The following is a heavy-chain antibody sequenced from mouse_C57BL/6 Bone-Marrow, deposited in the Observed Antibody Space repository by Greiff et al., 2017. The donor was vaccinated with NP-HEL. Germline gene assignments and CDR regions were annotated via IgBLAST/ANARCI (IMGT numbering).Heavy chain of an antibody. Sequence: EVMLVESGGGLVQPKGSLKLSCAASGFSFTTYALNWVRQAPGKGLEWVARIRSKSNNYATYYADSVKDRFTISRDDSESMLYLQMNNLKTEDTAMYYCVRHGLDAMDYGGQGTSVTVSS. V-gene: IGHV10-1*01. CDR2: IRSKSNNYAT. CDR3: VRHGLDAMDY. J-gene: IGHJ4*01. CDR1: GFSFTTYA.